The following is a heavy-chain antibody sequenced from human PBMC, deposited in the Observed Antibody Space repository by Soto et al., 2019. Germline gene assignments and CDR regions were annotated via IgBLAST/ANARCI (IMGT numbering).Heavy chain of an antibody. J-gene: IGHJ4*02. CDR2: TYQSGSA. V-gene: IGHV4-30-2*06. D-gene: IGHD7-27*01. CDR1: GGSITSGGYS. CDR3: ARKAWVSFDY. Sequence: SETLSLTCTVSGGSITSGGYSWTWIRQSPGKGLEWIGYTYQSGSAYYNPSLKSRVTMSVDKSTNEFSLKVTSVTAADTAIYYCARKAWVSFDYWGQGALVTVSS.